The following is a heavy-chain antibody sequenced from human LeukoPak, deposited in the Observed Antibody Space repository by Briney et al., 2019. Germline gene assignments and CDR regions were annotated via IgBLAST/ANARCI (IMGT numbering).Heavy chain of an antibody. CDR1: GFTLSSYA. J-gene: IGHJ4*02. D-gene: IGHD3-22*01. CDR2: ISYDGSNK. CDR3: ARDSSGYYDY. V-gene: IGHV3-30*01. Sequence: GRSLRLSCAASGFTLSSYAMHWVRQAPGKGLEWVTVISYDGSNKYYADSVKGRFTISRDNSKNTLYLQMNSLRAEDTAVYYCARDSSGYYDYWGQGTLVTVSS.